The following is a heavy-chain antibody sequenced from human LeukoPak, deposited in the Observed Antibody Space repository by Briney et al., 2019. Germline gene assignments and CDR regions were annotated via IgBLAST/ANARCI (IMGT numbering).Heavy chain of an antibody. CDR1: GYTFTSYG. CDR3: ARADIRAIASSGWYGFDY. V-gene: IGHV1-18*01. J-gene: IGHJ4*02. CDR2: SSAYNGNT. D-gene: IGHD6-19*01. Sequence: ASVKVSCKASGYTFTSYGISWVRQAPGQGLEWMGWSSAYNGNTNYAHKFQGRVTMTTDTSTSTAFMERRSLRSDATAVYYCARADIRAIASSGWYGFDYWGQGTLVTVSS.